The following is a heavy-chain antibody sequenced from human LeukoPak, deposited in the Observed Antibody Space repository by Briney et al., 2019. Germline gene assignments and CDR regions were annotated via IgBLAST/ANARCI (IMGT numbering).Heavy chain of an antibody. CDR2: IYTSGST. D-gene: IGHD3-10*01. V-gene: IGHV4-4*09. J-gene: IGHJ3*02. CDR3: ARQREIRITMVRGGEAFDI. CDR1: GGSISSYY. Sequence: SETLSHTCTVSGGSISSYYWSWIRQSPGKGLEWIGYIYTSGSTNYNPSLKSRVTISVDTSKNQFSLKLSSVTAADTAVYCCARQREIRITMVRGGEAFDIWGQGTMVTVSS.